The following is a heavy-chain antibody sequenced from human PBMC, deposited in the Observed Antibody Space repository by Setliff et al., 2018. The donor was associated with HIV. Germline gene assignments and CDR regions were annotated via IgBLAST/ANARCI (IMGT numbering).Heavy chain of an antibody. D-gene: IGHD3-9*01. J-gene: IGHJ6*02. V-gene: IGHV3-30*04. CDR2: IAYDGSNK. CDR3: ARGGRLQYFDWPSYAMDV. Sequence: GESLTISCVASGFTFSIYNMHWVRQIPGKGLEWVAFIAYDGSNKFYIDSKKGRFTISRDNPKKTVYLQMNSLRAEDTAVYYCARGGRLQYFDWPSYAMDVWGQGTTVTVSS. CDR1: GFTFSIYN.